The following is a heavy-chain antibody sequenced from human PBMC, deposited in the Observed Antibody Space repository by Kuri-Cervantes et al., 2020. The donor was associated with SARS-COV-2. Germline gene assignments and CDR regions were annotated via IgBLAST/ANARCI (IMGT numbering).Heavy chain of an antibody. D-gene: IGHD5-12*01. V-gene: IGHV3-43*02. CDR3: ARGPEWLRDMVWFDP. J-gene: IGHJ5*02. Sequence: GESLKISCAASGFTFDDYAMHWVRQAPGKGLEWVSLISGDGGSTYYADSVKGRFTISRDNSKNTLYLQMNSLRAEDTAVYYCARGPEWLRDMVWFDPWGQGTLVTVSS. CDR2: ISGDGGST. CDR1: GFTFDDYA.